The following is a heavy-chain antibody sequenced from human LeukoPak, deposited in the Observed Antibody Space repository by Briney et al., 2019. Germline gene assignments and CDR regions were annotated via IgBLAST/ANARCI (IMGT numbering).Heavy chain of an antibody. CDR3: AKAKRDGYNYGWADY. CDR1: GFTFSSYG. D-gene: IGHD5-24*01. J-gene: IGHJ4*02. V-gene: IGHV3-30*18. CDR2: ISYDGSNK. Sequence: GRSLRLSCAASGFTFSSYGMHWVRQAPGKGLEWVAVISYDGSNKYYADSVKGRFTISRDNSKNTLYLQMNSLRAEDTAVYYCAKAKRDGYNYGWADYWGQGTLVTVSS.